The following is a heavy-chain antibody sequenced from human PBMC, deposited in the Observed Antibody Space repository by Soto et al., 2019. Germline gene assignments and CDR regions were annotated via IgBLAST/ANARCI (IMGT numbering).Heavy chain of an antibody. D-gene: IGHD3-9*01. J-gene: IGHJ6*04. CDR2: IYYGGST. Sequence: PSETLSLTCTVSRGSVSSGSFYWAWIRQPPRQGLEWIGSIYYGGSTHYNPSLKSRVSISVDTSKNQFSLKLTYVTAADTAVYYCAGHTMGEIRYVDWSTGKYYYGMDVCSGGXTVTVSS. CDR1: RGSVSSGSFY. CDR3: AGHTMGEIRYVDWSTGKYYYGMDV. V-gene: IGHV4-39*01.